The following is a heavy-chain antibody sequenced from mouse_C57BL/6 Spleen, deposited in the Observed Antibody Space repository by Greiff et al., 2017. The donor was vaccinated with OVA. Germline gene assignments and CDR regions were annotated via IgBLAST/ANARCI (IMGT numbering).Heavy chain of an antibody. V-gene: IGHV1-47*01. CDR3: ARGGFGDYYYAMDY. D-gene: IGHD3-1*01. Sequence: VQLQQSGAELVKPGASVKMSCKASGYTFTTYPIEWMKQNHGKSLEWIGNFHPDNDDTKYNEKFKGKATLTVEKSSSTVYLELSRLTSDDSAVYYGARGGFGDYYYAMDYWGQGTSVTVSS. CDR1: GYTFTTYP. CDR2: FHPDNDDT. J-gene: IGHJ4*01.